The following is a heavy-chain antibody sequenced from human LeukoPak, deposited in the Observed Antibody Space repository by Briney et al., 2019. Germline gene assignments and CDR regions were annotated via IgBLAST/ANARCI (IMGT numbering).Heavy chain of an antibody. J-gene: IGHJ6*03. CDR3: ARGATNYYYYYMDV. CDR2: IKQDGSEK. CDR1: GFTFSSYW. D-gene: IGHD1-26*01. V-gene: IGHV3-7*04. Sequence: PGGSLRLSCAASGFTFSSYWMSWVRQAPGKGLEWVANIKQDGSEKYYVDSVKGRFTISRDNAKKSLYLQMNSLRAEDTAVYYCARGATNYYYYYMDVWGKGTTVTVSS.